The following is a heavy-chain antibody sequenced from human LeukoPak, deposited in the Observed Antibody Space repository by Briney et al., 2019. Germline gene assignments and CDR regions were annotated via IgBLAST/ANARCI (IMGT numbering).Heavy chain of an antibody. D-gene: IGHD6-19*01. CDR3: ARDPVSSSGWWEFDY. CDR2: INPNSGGT. Sequence: ASVTVSYKSSVYTFTDYYMHWVRQAPGEGLEWMGWINPNSGGTNYAQKFQGRVTMIRDTSISTAYMELSRLRSDDTAVYYCARDPVSSSGWWEFDYWGQGTLVTVSS. CDR1: VYTFTDYY. J-gene: IGHJ4*02. V-gene: IGHV1-2*02.